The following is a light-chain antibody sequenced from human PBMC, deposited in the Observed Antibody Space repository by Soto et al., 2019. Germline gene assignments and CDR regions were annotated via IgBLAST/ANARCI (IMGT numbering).Light chain of an antibody. CDR3: HKSYNSPYT. CDR2: AAT. V-gene: IGKV1-39*01. CDR1: QSINNY. Sequence: DIQMTQSPSSLSASLGDRVTITCRASQSINNYLNWYQQEEGKAPKLLIYAATSLQSGVPSRFSGSGSGTEFTLTISSLQPGDFATYYFHKSYNSPYTFGLGTKLEIK. J-gene: IGKJ2*01.